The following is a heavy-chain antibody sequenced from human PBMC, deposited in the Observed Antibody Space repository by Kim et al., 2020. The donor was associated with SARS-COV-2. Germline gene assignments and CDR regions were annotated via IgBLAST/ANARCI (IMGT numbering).Heavy chain of an antibody. CDR2: ISYDGSNK. Sequence: GGSLRLSCAASGFTFSSYAMHWVRQAPGKGLEWVAVISYDGSNKYYADSVKGRFTISRDNSKNTLYLQMNSLRAEDTAVHYCAREPLPYSSSWYFDYWGQGTLVTVSS. J-gene: IGHJ4*02. CDR3: AREPLPYSSSWYFDY. D-gene: IGHD6-13*01. CDR1: GFTFSSYA. V-gene: IGHV3-30-3*01.